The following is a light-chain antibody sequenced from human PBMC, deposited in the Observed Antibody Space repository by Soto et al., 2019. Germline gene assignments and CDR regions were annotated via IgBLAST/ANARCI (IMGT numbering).Light chain of an antibody. CDR1: QSISSW. CDR3: QRYNSYLGT. J-gene: IGKJ1*01. CDR2: KAS. V-gene: IGKV1-5*03. Sequence: DIQMTQSPSTLSASVGDRVTITCRASQSISSWLAWYQQKPGKAPKLLIYKASSLESGVPSRFRGSGSGTEFTLTIRSLQPDDFATYYCQRYNSYLGTFGRGTKVEIK.